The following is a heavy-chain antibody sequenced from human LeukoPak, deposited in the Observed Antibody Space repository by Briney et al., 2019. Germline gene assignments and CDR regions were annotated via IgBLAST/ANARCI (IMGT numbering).Heavy chain of an antibody. J-gene: IGHJ4*02. Sequence: GESLKISCRASGDSFTTNWIGWARQMPGKGLEWMAIIYPGDSVTTYSPSFQGQVTISADMSISTAYLQWSSLKATDTGLYYCARPSSTGRDYWGQGTLVTVTS. CDR1: GDSFTTNW. V-gene: IGHV5-51*01. D-gene: IGHD2-8*02. CDR3: ARPSSTGRDY. CDR2: IYPGDSVT.